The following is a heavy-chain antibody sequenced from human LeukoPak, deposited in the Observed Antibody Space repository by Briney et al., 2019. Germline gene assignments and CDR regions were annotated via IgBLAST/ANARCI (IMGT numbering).Heavy chain of an antibody. J-gene: IGHJ3*02. CDR2: ISSSGSTI. Sequence: RGSLRLSCAASGFTFSDYYMSWIRQAPGKGLEWVSYISSSGSTIYYADSVKGRFTISRDNAKNSLYLQMNSLRAEDTAVYYCARDPPYDSSGYYEPDAFDIWGQETMVTVSS. D-gene: IGHD3-22*01. CDR1: GFTFSDYY. V-gene: IGHV3-11*01. CDR3: ARDPPYDSSGYYEPDAFDI.